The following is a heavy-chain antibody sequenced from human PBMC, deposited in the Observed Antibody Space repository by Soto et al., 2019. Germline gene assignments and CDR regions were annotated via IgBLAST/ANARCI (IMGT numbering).Heavy chain of an antibody. CDR3: AREVGAPLCYFYY. CDR2: IWYDGSNK. Sequence: VQLVASGGGVVQPGRSLRLSCAASGFTFSSYGMHWVLQAPGKGLEWVAVIWYDGSNKYYADSVKGRFTISRDNFKNTVDLENDSLSAGDTAVDYCAREVGAPLCYFYYWGQGNLVTVSS. CDR1: GFTFSSYG. V-gene: IGHV3-33*01. J-gene: IGHJ4*02. D-gene: IGHD1-26*01.